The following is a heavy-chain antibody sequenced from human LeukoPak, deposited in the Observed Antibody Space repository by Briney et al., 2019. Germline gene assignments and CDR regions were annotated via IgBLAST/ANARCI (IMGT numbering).Heavy chain of an antibody. CDR1: GFTFSSYG. CDR2: ISYDGTNK. J-gene: IGHJ5*02. CDR3: AKDKWTTAAAEFWFDP. Sequence: GGSLRLSCAASGFTFSSYGLHWVRQAPGKGLEWVAVISYDGTNKNYADSVKGRFTISRDNSKNTLYLQMNSLRSEDTAFYYCAKDKWTTAAAEFWFDPWGLGTLVTVSS. D-gene: IGHD6-13*01. V-gene: IGHV3-30*18.